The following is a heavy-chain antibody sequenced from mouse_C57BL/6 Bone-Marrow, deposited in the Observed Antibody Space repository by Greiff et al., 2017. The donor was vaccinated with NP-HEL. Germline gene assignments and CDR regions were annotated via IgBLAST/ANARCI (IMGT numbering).Heavy chain of an antibody. Sequence: VQLQQSGPVLVKPGASVKMSCKASGYTFTDYYMNWVKQSHGKSLEWIGVINPYNGGTSYNQKFKGKATLTVDKSSSTAYMELNSLTSEDSAVYYCARGGVYYGSSYFLDYWGQGTTLTVSS. J-gene: IGHJ2*01. CDR3: ARGGVYYGSSYFLDY. D-gene: IGHD1-1*01. CDR1: GYTFTDYY. CDR2: INPYNGGT. V-gene: IGHV1-19*01.